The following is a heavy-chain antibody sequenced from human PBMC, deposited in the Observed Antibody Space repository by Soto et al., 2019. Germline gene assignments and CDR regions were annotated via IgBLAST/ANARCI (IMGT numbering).Heavy chain of an antibody. CDR1: GFTFDDYA. Sequence: GGSLRLSCAASGFTFDDYAMHWVRQAPGKGLEWVSGISWNSGSIGYADSVKGRFTISRDNAKNSLYLQMNSLRAEDTALYYCAKEAASAGNFDYCGQGTLVTVSS. CDR3: AKEAASAGNFDY. J-gene: IGHJ4*02. V-gene: IGHV3-9*01. CDR2: ISWNSGSI. D-gene: IGHD6-13*01.